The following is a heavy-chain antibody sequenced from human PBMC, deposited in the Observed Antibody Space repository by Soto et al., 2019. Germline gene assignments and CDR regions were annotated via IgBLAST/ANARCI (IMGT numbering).Heavy chain of an antibody. V-gene: IGHV3-48*01. CDR1: GFTFSSYS. CDR2: ISSSSSTI. CDR3: ARHPERIAQIGWFDP. J-gene: IGHJ5*02. Sequence: GGSMKLSCAASGFTFSSYSMNWVRQAPGKGLEWVSYISSSSSTIYYADSVKGRFTISRDNAKNSLYLQMNSLRAEDTAVYYCARHPERIAQIGWFDPWGQGTLVTVS. D-gene: IGHD6-13*01.